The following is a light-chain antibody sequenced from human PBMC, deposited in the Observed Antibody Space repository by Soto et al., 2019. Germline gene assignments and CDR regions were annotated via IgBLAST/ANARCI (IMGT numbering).Light chain of an antibody. Sequence: EIVLTQSPSTLSLSPGDRATLSCRASHTVGSLLAWYQEKPGQAPRLLIYFASTRAPGIPARFSGSGSGTEFTLTISSLQSEDVAVYYCQQYNNWPDSFGGGTKVEIK. J-gene: IGKJ4*01. CDR2: FAS. CDR3: QQYNNWPDS. V-gene: IGKV3-15*01. CDR1: HTVGSL.